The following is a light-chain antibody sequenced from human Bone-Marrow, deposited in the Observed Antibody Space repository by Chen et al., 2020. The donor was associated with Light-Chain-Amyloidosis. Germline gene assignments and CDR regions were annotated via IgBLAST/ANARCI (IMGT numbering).Light chain of an antibody. CDR2: RDT. J-gene: IGLJ2*01. V-gene: IGLV3-25*03. CDR1: DLPTKY. CDR3: QSADSSGTYEVI. Sequence: SYELTQPPSVSVSPGQTARITCYGDDLPTKYAYWYQQKPGQAPVLVIHRDTKRPSGISERFSGSSTGTTATLPISGVQAEDEADYHCQSADSSGTYEVIFGGGTKLTVL.